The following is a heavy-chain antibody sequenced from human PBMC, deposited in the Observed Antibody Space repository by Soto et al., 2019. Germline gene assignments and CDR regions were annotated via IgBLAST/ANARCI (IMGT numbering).Heavy chain of an antibody. CDR3: ASSSWLAEQALDX. CDR1: GYSISSAYY. D-gene: IGHD1-26*01. V-gene: IGHV4-38-2*01. CDR2: IYHSGST. Sequence: ETLSLTCAVSGYSISSAYYWGWIRQPPGKGLEWIRSIYHSGSTYYNPSLKSRVTISVDTSKKQFSLKLSSVTAADTAVYYCASSSWLAEQALDXWGQVTRVTVSX. J-gene: IGHJ4*02.